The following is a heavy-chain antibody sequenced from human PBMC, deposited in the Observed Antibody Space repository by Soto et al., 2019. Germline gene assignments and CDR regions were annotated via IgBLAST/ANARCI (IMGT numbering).Heavy chain of an antibody. D-gene: IGHD6-19*01. CDR2: INAGNGNT. J-gene: IGHJ4*02. Sequence: GASVKVSCKASGYTFTSYAMHWVRQAPGQRLEWMGWINAGNGNTKYSQKFQGRVTITRDTSASTAYMELSSLRSEDTAVYYCARGPAIAVAGIDYFDYWGQGTLVTVSS. CDR1: GYTFTSYA. CDR3: ARGPAIAVAGIDYFDY. V-gene: IGHV1-3*01.